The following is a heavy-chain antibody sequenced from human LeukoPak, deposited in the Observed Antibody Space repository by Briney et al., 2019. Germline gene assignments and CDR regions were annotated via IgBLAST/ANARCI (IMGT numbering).Heavy chain of an antibody. J-gene: IGHJ4*02. Sequence: SETLSLTCTVSGGSISSYYWSWIRQPPGKGPEWVGYIYYSGSTNYNPSLKSRVTISVDTSKNQFSLKLSSVTAADTAVYYCARAPRGGSSWYFDYWGQGTLVTVSS. CDR2: IYYSGST. CDR1: GGSISSYY. CDR3: ARAPRGGSSWYFDY. V-gene: IGHV4-59*01. D-gene: IGHD6-13*01.